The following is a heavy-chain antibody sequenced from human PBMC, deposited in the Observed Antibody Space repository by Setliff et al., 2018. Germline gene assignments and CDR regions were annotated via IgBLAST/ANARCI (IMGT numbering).Heavy chain of an antibody. V-gene: IGHV1-69*13. CDR1: GGTFNNYP. Sequence: SVKVSCKASGGTFNNYPISWVRQAPGQGLEWMGGIIPMFRTGKYAQKFQGRVTITADESTSTAYMELSRLRSDDTAVYYCARDLNRWFGEFAFDIWGQGTMVTVSS. CDR3: ARDLNRWFGEFAFDI. D-gene: IGHD3-10*01. J-gene: IGHJ3*02. CDR2: IIPMFRTG.